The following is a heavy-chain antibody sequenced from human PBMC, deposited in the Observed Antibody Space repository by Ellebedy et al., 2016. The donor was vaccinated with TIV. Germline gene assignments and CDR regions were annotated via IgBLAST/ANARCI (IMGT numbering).Heavy chain of an antibody. J-gene: IGHJ4*02. V-gene: IGHV3-30-3*01. CDR2: ISYDGSIK. CDR1: GFTFSSYP. Sequence: GESLKISCAASGFTFSSYPMHWVRQAPGKGLEWVAVISYDGSIKYHADSVKGRFTISRDNSMTTLYLEMNSLRAEDTAVYYCARDLDKSSGWYGGAAYWGQGTLVTVSS. D-gene: IGHD6-19*01. CDR3: ARDLDKSSGWYGGAAY.